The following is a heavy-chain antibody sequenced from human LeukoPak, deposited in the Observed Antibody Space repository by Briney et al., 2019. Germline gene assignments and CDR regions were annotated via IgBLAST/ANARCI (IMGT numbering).Heavy chain of an antibody. J-gene: IGHJ4*02. V-gene: IGHV4-34*01. CDR1: GGSFSGYY. CDR2: INHSGST. Sequence: SETLSLTCAVCGGSFSGYYWSWIRQPPGKGLEWIGEINHSGSTNYNPSLKRRVTISVETSKNKFSLKLRSVPAADTAVYYCATAAPLVARAFDYWGQGTLVTVSS. CDR3: ATAAPLVARAFDY. D-gene: IGHD6-6*01.